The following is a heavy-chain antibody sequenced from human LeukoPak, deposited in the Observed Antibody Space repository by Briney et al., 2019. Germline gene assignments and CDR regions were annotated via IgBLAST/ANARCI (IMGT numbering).Heavy chain of an antibody. J-gene: IGHJ4*02. Sequence: GGSLRLSCAASGFTFSRYSMNWVRQAPGKGLEWVSFISGNSAYIYYADSVKGRFTISRDNAKNSLYLQMNSLRAEDTAVYYCARERRGGWYYWGQGTLVTVSS. CDR3: ARERRGGWYY. CDR1: GFTFSRYS. D-gene: IGHD6-19*01. V-gene: IGHV3-21*01. CDR2: ISGNSAYI.